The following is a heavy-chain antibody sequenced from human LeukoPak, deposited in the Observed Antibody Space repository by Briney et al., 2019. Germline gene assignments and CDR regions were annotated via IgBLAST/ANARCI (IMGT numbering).Heavy chain of an antibody. CDR3: ARDPLGGGLGDGFDI. CDR2: IYYTGST. D-gene: IGHD3-16*01. CDR1: GGSITSGDYY. J-gene: IGHJ3*02. V-gene: IGHV4-30-4*01. Sequence: SETLSLTCTVSGGSITSGDYYWSCIRQPPGKGLGWSGYIYYTGSTYYNPSLKSRVTTSVDTPKNQFSLKLSSVTAADTAVYCCARDPLGGGLGDGFDIWGQGTMVTVSS.